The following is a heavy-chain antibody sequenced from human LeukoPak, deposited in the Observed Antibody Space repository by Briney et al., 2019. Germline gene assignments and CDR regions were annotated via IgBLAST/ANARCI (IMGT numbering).Heavy chain of an antibody. V-gene: IGHV3-66*01. CDR2: LYTAGPT. CDR1: GFSVSTFY. D-gene: IGHD3-10*01. Sequence: PGGSLRLSCAASGFSVSTFYMSSVRQAPGKGLEWVSVLYTAGPTHYADSVQGRFTISRDNSKNTLFLQMDNLRADDTAIYYCARSGPSVLWSKSFDYWGQGALVTVSS. CDR3: ARSGPSVLWSKSFDY. J-gene: IGHJ4*02.